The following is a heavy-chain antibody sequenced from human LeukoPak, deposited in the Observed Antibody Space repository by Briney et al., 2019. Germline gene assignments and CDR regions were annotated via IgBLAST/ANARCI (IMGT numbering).Heavy chain of an antibody. Sequence: TLSLTCTVSGGSISSGGYYWSWIRQHPGKGLEWIGCIYYSGSTYYNPSLKSRVTISVDTSKNQFSLKLSSVTAADTAVYYCARLSYDILTGYYPFDYWGQGTLVTVSS. CDR1: GGSISSGGYY. D-gene: IGHD3-9*01. CDR3: ARLSYDILTGYYPFDY. V-gene: IGHV4-31*03. J-gene: IGHJ4*02. CDR2: IYYSGST.